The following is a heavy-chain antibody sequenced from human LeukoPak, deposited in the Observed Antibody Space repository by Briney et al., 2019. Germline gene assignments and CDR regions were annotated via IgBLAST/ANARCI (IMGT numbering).Heavy chain of an antibody. V-gene: IGHV4-4*02. CDR3: AREETYYYDSSGYDHDAFDI. CDR2: IYHSGST. J-gene: IGHJ3*02. Sequence: SETLSLTCAVSGGSISSSNWWSWVRQPPGKGLEWIGEIYHSGSTNYNPSLKSRVTISVDKSKNQFSLKLSSVTAADTAVYYCAREETYYYDSSGYDHDAFDIWGQGTMVTVSS. CDR1: GGSISSSNW. D-gene: IGHD3-22*01.